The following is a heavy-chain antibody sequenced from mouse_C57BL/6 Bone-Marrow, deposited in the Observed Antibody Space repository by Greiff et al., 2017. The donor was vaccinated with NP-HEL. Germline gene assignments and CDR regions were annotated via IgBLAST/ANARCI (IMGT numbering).Heavy chain of an antibody. CDR1: GFTFSDFY. V-gene: IGHV7-1*01. CDR2: SRNKANDYTT. Sequence: EVKVVESGGGLVQSGRSLRLSCATSGFTFSDFYMEWVRQAPGKGLEWIAASRNKANDYTTEYSASVKGRFIVSRDTSQSILYLQMNALRAEDTAIYYCARDNWDWYFDVWGTETTVTVSS. J-gene: IGHJ1*03. CDR3: ARDNWDWYFDV. D-gene: IGHD4-1*01.